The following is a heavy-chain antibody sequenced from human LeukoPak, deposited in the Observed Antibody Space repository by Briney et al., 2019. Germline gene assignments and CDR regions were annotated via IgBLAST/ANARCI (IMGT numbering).Heavy chain of an antibody. CDR2: ISYDGSHK. CDR3: AKGARGDTVTSIVGLNWFDP. J-gene: IGHJ5*02. D-gene: IGHD4-17*01. V-gene: IGHV3-30*18. Sequence: GRSLRLSCAASGITFRSYGMHWVRQAPGKGLEWVAVISYDGSHKYYADSVKGRFSISRDNSENTLYLQMNSLRADDTVVYYCAKGARGDTVTSIVGLNWFDPWGQGTLVTVSS. CDR1: GITFRSYG.